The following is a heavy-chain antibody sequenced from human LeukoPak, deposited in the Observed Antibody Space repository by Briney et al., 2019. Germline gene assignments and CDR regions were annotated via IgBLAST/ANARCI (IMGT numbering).Heavy chain of an antibody. CDR2: IGPNGAST. D-gene: IGHD3-9*01. Sequence: GRSLRLSCAASGFTFGNYAMHWARQAPGKGLEYVSSIGPNGASTLYADSVKGRFTISRDNSKNALYLQLTSLRLEDTALYYCVEDLTGTWSFDYWGQGTLVTVSS. V-gene: IGHV3-64D*06. J-gene: IGHJ4*02. CDR3: VEDLTGTWSFDY. CDR1: GFTFGNYA.